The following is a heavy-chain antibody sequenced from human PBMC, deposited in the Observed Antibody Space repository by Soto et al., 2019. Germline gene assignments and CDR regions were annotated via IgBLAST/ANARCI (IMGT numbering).Heavy chain of an antibody. CDR2: INGDGSRS. CDR1: GFTFSDCW. V-gene: IGHV3-74*01. J-gene: IGHJ6*02. Sequence: EVQLVESGGGLVQPGGSLRLSCATSGFTFSDCWIHWVRQAPGKGLVWVSRINGDGSRSDYADSVKGRFTIYRDNAENTVYLQMNSLSAEDTAVYFCARGIRGKYGMDVWGHGTTITVSS. CDR3: ARGIRGKYGMDV. D-gene: IGHD3-10*01.